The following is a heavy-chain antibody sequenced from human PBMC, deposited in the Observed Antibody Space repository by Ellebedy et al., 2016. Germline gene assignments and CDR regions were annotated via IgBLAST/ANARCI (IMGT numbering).Heavy chain of an antibody. Sequence: ASVKVSCKASGYTFTSYGITWVRQAPGQGLEWMGWISAYNGNTNYAQKLQGRVTMTTDTSTSTAYMELRSLRSDDTAVYYCARVPQMEQWNPMDVWGQGTTVTVSS. V-gene: IGHV1-18*01. CDR2: ISAYNGNT. CDR3: ARVPQMEQWNPMDV. CDR1: GYTFTSYG. D-gene: IGHD6-19*01. J-gene: IGHJ6*02.